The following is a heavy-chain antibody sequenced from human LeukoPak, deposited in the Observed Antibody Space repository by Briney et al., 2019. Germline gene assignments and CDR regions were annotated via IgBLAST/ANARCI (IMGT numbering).Heavy chain of an antibody. CDR1: GFTFSSYG. D-gene: IGHD1-7*01. Sequence: PGGSLRLSCAASGFTFSSYGMHWVRQAPGKGLEWVAVIWYDGSNKYYADSVKGRFTISRDNSKNTLYLQMNSLRAEDTAVYYCVKGTRVRWNYDSLWGSFDYWGQGTLVTVSS. CDR3: VKGTRVRWNYDSLWGSFDY. CDR2: IWYDGSNK. V-gene: IGHV3-33*06. J-gene: IGHJ4*02.